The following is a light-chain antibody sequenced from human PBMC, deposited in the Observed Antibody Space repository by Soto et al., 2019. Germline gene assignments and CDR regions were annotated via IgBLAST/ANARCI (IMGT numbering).Light chain of an antibody. CDR3: CSSTTSSTLV. J-gene: IGLJ1*01. CDR1: SSDVGAYNY. Sequence: QSALTQPASVSGSPGQSITISCTGTSSDVGAYNYVSWYQQHPGKAPKLMIYEVSNRPSGVSSRFSGSKSGSTASLTISGLQAEDEGDYYCCSSTTSSTLVFGTGTKLIVL. CDR2: EVS. V-gene: IGLV2-14*01.